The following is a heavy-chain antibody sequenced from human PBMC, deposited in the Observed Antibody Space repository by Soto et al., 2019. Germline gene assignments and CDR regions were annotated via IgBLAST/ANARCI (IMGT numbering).Heavy chain of an antibody. V-gene: IGHV4-59*01. CDR1: GGSISRYY. Sequence: QVQLQESGPGLVKPSETLSLTCTVSGGSISRYYWSWIRQPPGKGLEWIGYMYNTGSTVYNPSSKSPVTISVATSMNQLSLKLNSVPAADTAVYYCARDLWGYCGTDCYPLDVWGQGTTVTVSS. CDR2: MYNTGST. CDR3: ARDLWGYCGTDCYPLDV. J-gene: IGHJ6*02. D-gene: IGHD2-21*02.